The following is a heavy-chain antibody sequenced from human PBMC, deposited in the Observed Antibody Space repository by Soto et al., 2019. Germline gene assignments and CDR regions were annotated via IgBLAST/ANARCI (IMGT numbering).Heavy chain of an antibody. Sequence: SETLSLTCTVPGGSISSGGSYWSWIRQHPGKGLEWIGYIFYSGSTYYNPSLKSRVTISVDTSKNQFSLRLSSVTAADTAVYYCARAPGDYFDYWGQGTLVTVSS. V-gene: IGHV4-31*03. CDR1: GGSISSGGSY. CDR3: ARAPGDYFDY. CDR2: IFYSGST. J-gene: IGHJ4*02.